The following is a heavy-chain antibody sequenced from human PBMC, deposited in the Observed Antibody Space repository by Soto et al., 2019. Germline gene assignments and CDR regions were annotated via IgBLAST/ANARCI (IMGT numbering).Heavy chain of an antibody. D-gene: IGHD7-27*01. CDR2: INTGYGNT. CDR3: ARDTGDGTFDF. V-gene: IGHV1-3*04. Sequence: ASVKVSCKASGYTFSSYAMHWVRQAPGQRLEWMGWINTGYGNTKSSQKLQDRVTISRDTSASTAYMELTSLRSEDTAVYYCARDTGDGTFDFWGQGTLVTVSS. CDR1: GYTFSSYA. J-gene: IGHJ4*02.